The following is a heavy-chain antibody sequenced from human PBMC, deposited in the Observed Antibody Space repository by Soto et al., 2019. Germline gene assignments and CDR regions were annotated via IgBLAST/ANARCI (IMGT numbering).Heavy chain of an antibody. J-gene: IGHJ4*02. D-gene: IGHD3-10*01. CDR1: GYTFTSYY. V-gene: IGHV1-46*01. CDR2: INPSGGST. CDR3: ARPLWFDTSGFDY. Sequence: ASVTVSCQASGYTFTSYYMHWVRQAPGQGLEWMGIINPSGGSTSYAQRFQGRVTMTRDTSTSTVYMELSSLRSEDTAVYYCARPLWFDTSGFDYWGQGTLVTVSS.